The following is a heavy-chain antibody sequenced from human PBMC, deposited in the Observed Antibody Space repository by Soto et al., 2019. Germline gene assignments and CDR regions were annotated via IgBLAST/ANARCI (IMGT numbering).Heavy chain of an antibody. V-gene: IGHV3-23*01. Sequence: EVQVLESGGGLVQPGGSLRLSCEGSGFTVSSHARTWIRQAPGKGPEWASTVTADGGTYYADSVKGRFAMSRDTSENTLYLQMNSLGAEDSAAYYCAPHVSCSGGSCQYDAFAIRGQGTMVTVSS. D-gene: IGHD2-15*01. J-gene: IGHJ3*02. CDR1: GFTVSSHA. CDR3: APHVSCSGGSCQYDAFAI. CDR2: VTADGGT.